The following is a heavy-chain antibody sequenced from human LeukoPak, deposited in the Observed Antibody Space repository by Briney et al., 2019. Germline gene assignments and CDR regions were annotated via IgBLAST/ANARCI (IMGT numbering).Heavy chain of an antibody. CDR2: IHSSGAT. CDR1: GFTGSNNY. V-gene: IGHV3-53*05. J-gene: IGHJ4*02. Sequence: GGSLRLSCAASGFTGSNNYVSWVRQAPGMGLEWVSAIHSSGATCYADSVKGRFTISRDTSKNTLYLQISSLRSDDTAVYYCARDRDYGDYNTQDLFVYWGQGTLVTVSS. CDR3: ARDRDYGDYNTQDLFVY. D-gene: IGHD4-17*01.